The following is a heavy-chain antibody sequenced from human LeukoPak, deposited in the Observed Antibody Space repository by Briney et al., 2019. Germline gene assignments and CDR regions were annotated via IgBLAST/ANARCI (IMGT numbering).Heavy chain of an antibody. D-gene: IGHD3-16*01. V-gene: IGHV4-59*01. CDR2: IYYNGKA. CDR3: AKFGADYDMYV. CDR1: GGSISGYY. Sequence: PSETLYLTCTVSGGSISGYYWTWIRQPPGKGLEWIGQIYYNGKADYNPSLESRITISVDTSKNKISLKLNSVTAADTAIYYCAKFGADYDMYVWGQGITVAVSS. J-gene: IGHJ6*02.